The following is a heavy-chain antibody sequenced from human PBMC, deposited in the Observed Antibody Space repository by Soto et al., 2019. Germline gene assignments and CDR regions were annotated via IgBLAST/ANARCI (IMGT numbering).Heavy chain of an antibody. CDR2: ISGTGGSA. CDR1: GFTFSSYA. J-gene: IGHJ4*02. D-gene: IGHD4-17*01. CDR3: ARGSAYSDYDLEY. V-gene: IGHV3-23*01. Sequence: EVQVLESGGGLVQPGGSLRLSCAASGFTFSSYAMSWVRQAPGKGLEWVSSISGTGGSAYYADSVKGRFTISRDKSTNTLYLHMNSLRAEDTAVYYCARGSAYSDYDLEYWGQGTLVTVSS.